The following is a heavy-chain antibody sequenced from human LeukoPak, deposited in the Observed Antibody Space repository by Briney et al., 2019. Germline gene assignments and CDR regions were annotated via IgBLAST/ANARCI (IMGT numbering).Heavy chain of an antibody. V-gene: IGHV1-18*01. CDR1: GYTFTDCG. Sequence: GASLKVSCKTSGYTFTDCGINWVRHAPGQGLEWLGWITPYNGKRNHLQNLQGRITMTTATSTSTAYLELRSLTSDDTAVYYSTRHLGQVVAGTAFDMWGQGTMVIVSS. D-gene: IGHD6-19*01. CDR2: ITPYNGKR. CDR3: TRHLGQVVAGTAFDM. J-gene: IGHJ3*02.